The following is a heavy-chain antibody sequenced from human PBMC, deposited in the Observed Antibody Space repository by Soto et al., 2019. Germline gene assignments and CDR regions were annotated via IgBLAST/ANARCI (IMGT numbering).Heavy chain of an antibody. CDR2: ISAYNGNT. CDR3: ARDLFVYCSSTSCQGGWFYP. Sequence: ASVKVSCKASGYTFTSYGISWVRQAPGQGLEWMGWISAYNGNTNYAQKLQGRVTMTTDTSTSTAYMELRSLRSDDTAVYYCARDLFVYCSSTSCQGGWFYPWGQGTLVTVSS. J-gene: IGHJ5*02. D-gene: IGHD2-2*01. V-gene: IGHV1-18*01. CDR1: GYTFTSYG.